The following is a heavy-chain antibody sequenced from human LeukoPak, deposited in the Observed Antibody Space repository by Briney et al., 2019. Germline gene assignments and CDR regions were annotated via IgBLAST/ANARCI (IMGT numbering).Heavy chain of an antibody. CDR2: IQDDGSNK. V-gene: IGHV3-30*02. J-gene: IGHJ4*02. Sequence: PGGSLRLSCAASGLSFSSYGMHWVRQAPGKGLEWVAFIQDDGSNKYYGDSVKGRFTISRDNSKNTLYLQMNSLRAEDTAVYYCARGARYSSSWYSFDYWGQGTLVTVSS. CDR1: GLSFSSYG. D-gene: IGHD6-13*01. CDR3: ARGARYSSSWYSFDY.